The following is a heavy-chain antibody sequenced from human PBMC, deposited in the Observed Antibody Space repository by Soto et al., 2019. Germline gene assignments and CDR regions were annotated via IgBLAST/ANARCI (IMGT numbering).Heavy chain of an antibody. J-gene: IGHJ4*02. CDR3: ARGAVATTCDF. V-gene: IGHV3-21*03. CDR2: ITSSGSSM. Sequence: EVQLVESGGGLVQPGGSLRLSCAASGFTFSTYWMHWVRQAPGKGLEWVSSITSSGSSMYYLASVRGRFAISRDNADNSLYLHMNSLTVEDTAVYYCARGAVATTCDFWGQGTPVTVSS. D-gene: IGHD5-12*01. CDR1: GFTFSTYW.